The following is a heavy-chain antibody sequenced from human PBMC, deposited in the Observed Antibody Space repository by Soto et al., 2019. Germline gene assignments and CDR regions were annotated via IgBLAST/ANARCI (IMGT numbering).Heavy chain of an antibody. J-gene: IGHJ5*02. CDR2: IYYSGST. CDR1: GGSISSGGYY. Sequence: QVQLQESGPGLVKPSQTLSLTCTVSGGSISSGGYYWSWIRQHPGKGLEWIGYIYYSGSTYYNPSLKSRVTISVDTSKNQFSLKLSSVTAADTAVYYCARGPPWGELWVWWFDPWGQGTLVTVSS. D-gene: IGHD3-16*01. V-gene: IGHV4-31*03. CDR3: ARGPPWGELWVWWFDP.